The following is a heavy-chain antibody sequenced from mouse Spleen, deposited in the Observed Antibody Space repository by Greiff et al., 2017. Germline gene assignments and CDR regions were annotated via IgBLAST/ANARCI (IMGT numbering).Heavy chain of an antibody. CDR3: ARGTNYGSSYWYFDV. J-gene: IGHJ1*01. Sequence: VQLQQPGAELVKPGASVRISCKASGYTFTSYYIHWVKQRPGQGLEWIGWIYPGNVNTKYNEKFKGKATLTADKSSSTAYMQLSSLTSEDSAVYFCARGTNYGSSYWYFDVWGAGTTVTVSS. CDR1: GYTFTSYY. V-gene: IGHV1S56*01. D-gene: IGHD1-1*01. CDR2: IYPGNVNT.